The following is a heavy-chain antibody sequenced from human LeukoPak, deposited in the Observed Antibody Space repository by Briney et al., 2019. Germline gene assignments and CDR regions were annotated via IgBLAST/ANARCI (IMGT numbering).Heavy chain of an antibody. J-gene: IGHJ4*02. CDR3: TKDLTGNRDF. Sequence: PGGSLRLSCAASGYTFSSYWMHWVRQAPGKGLVWVSRIDTDGSITSYADSVKGRFTISRDNAKNTLYLQMNSLRAEDTAVYYCTKDLTGNRDFWGQGILVTVSS. D-gene: IGHD1-20*01. CDR2: IDTDGSIT. V-gene: IGHV3-74*01. CDR1: GYTFSSYW.